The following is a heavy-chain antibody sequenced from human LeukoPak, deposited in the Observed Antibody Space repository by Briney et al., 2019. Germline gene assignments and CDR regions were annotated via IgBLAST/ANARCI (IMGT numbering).Heavy chain of an antibody. D-gene: IGHD3-10*01. CDR2: IYTSGST. V-gene: IGHV4-61*02. CDR3: ARRRYGSGSYFYY. J-gene: IGHJ4*02. CDR1: GGSISSGSYY. Sequence: SETLSLTCTVSGGSISSGSYYWSWIRQPAGKGLEWIGRIYTSGSTNYNPSLKSRVTISVDTSKNQFSLKLSSVTAADTAVYYCARRRYGSGSYFYYWGQGTLVTVSS.